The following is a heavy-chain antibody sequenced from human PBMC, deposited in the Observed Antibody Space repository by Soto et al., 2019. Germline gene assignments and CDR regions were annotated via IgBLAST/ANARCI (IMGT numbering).Heavy chain of an antibody. V-gene: IGHV4-39*07. D-gene: IGHD3-22*01. CDR1: DGYISSSSCY. Sequence: SETVSVTCTVLDGYISSSSCYCSRKNQPPGKGLEWIGSIYYSGSTYYSPPLKSRVTISVDTSKNQFSLKLSSVTAADTAVYYCARGISMIVVVQRNAPYKSYFDSWGQGTLVTVSS. CDR2: IYYSGST. J-gene: IGHJ4*02. CDR3: ARGISMIVVVQRNAPYKSYFDS.